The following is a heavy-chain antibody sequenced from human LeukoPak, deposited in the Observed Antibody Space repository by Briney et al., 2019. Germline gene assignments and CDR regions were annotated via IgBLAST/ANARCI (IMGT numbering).Heavy chain of an antibody. CDR1: GGSISSGDYY. V-gene: IGHV4-30-4*01. D-gene: IGHD3-10*01. CDR3: AREHRGVIIHY. CDR2: IYYSGST. J-gene: IGHJ4*02. Sequence: PSETLSLTCTVSGGSISSGDYYWSWIRQPPGKGLEWIGYIYYSGSTYYNPSLKSRVTISVDTSKNQFSLKLSSVTAAGTAVYYCAREHRGVIIHYWGQGTLVTVSS.